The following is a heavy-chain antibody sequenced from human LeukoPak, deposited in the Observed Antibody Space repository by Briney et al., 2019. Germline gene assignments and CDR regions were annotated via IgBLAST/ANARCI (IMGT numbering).Heavy chain of an antibody. Sequence: HSGGSLRLSCAASGFTFSSYAMSWVRQAPGKGLEWVSAISGSGGSTYYADSVKGRFTISRDNSKNTLYLQMNSLRAEDTAVYYCAKVIVAPYYHDSSGYYEYFQHWGQGTLVTVSS. J-gene: IGHJ1*01. CDR1: GFTFSSYA. CDR3: AKVIVAPYYHDSSGYYEYFQH. V-gene: IGHV3-23*01. CDR2: ISGSGGST. D-gene: IGHD3-22*01.